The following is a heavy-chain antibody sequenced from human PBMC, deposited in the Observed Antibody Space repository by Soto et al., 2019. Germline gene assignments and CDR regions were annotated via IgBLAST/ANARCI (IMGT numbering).Heavy chain of an antibody. J-gene: IGHJ4*02. CDR1: GGSFSGYY. CDR2: INHSGST. V-gene: IGHV4-34*01. D-gene: IGHD3-3*01. Sequence: PSETLSLTCAVYGGSFSGYYWSCIRQPPGKGLEWIGEINHSGSTNYNPSLKSRVTISVDTSKNQFSLKLSSVTAADTAVYYCARGTDYDFWSGYYFDYWGQGTLVTVSS. CDR3: ARGTDYDFWSGYYFDY.